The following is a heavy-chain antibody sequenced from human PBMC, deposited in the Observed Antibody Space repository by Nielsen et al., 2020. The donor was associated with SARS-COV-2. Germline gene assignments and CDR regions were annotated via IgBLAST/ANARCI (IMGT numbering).Heavy chain of an antibody. J-gene: IGHJ6*02. V-gene: IGHV3-30*03. CDR3: ASNYGDYYYYYGMDV. Sequence: GESLKISCAASGLTFSNYGIHWVRQAPGKGLEWVAVISYDGSNKYYAVSVRGRFTISRDNSKNTLYLQMNSLRAEDTAVYYCASNYGDYYYYYGMDVWGQGTTVTVSS. CDR1: GLTFSNYG. D-gene: IGHD4-17*01. CDR2: ISYDGSNK.